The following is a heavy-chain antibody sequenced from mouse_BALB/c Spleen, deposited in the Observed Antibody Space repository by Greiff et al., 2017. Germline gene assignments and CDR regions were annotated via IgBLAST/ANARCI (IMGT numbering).Heavy chain of an antibody. CDR1: GFTFNTNA. V-gene: IGHV10S3*01. CDR2: IRSKSNNYAT. D-gene: IGHD1-2*01. J-gene: IGHJ4*01. Sequence: EVQLVETGGGLVQPKGSLKLSCAASGFTFNTNAMNWVRQAPGKGLEWVARIRSKSNNYATYYADSVKDRFTISRDDSQSMLYLQMNNLKTEDTAMYYCTTAIYAMDYWGQGTSVTVSS. CDR3: TTAIYAMDY.